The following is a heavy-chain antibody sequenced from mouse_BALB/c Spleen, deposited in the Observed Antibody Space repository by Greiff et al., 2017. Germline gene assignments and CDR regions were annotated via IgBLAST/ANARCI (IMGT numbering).Heavy chain of an antibody. CDR2: IYPGDGDT. J-gene: IGHJ2*01. Sequence: VQLQESGAELARPGASVKLSCKASGYTFTSYWMQWVKQRPGQGLEWIGAIYPGDGDTRYTQKFKGKATLTADKSSSTAYMQLSSLASEDSAVYYCAREPYYFDYWGQGTTLTVSS. CDR3: AREPYYFDY. CDR1: GYTFTSYW. V-gene: IGHV1-87*01.